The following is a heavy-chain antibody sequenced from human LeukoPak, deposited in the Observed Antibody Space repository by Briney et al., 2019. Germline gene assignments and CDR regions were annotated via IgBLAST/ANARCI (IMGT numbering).Heavy chain of an antibody. CDR3: ARVFSSCWYFWFDP. J-gene: IGHJ5*02. CDR2: IYYSGST. V-gene: IGHV4-59*11. D-gene: IGHD6-13*01. Sequence: SETLSLTCTVSGGSISSHYWSWIRQPPGKGLEWIGYIYYSGSTNYNPSLKSRVTISVDTSKNQFSLKLSSVTAADTAVYYCARVFSSCWYFWFDPWGQGTLVTVSS. CDR1: GGSISSHY.